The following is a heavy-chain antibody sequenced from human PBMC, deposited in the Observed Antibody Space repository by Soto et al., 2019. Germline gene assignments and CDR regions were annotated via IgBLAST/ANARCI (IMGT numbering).Heavy chain of an antibody. CDR2: ISWNSGSI. D-gene: IGHD6-13*01. Sequence: EVQLVESGGGLVQPGRSLRLSCAASGFTFDDYAMHWVRQAPGKGLEWVSGISWNSGSIGYADSVKGRFTISRDNAKNSLYLQMNSLRAEDTALYYCAKDLGPSWYGYGCDYWGQGTLVTVSS. V-gene: IGHV3-9*01. CDR3: AKDLGPSWYGYGCDY. J-gene: IGHJ4*02. CDR1: GFTFDDYA.